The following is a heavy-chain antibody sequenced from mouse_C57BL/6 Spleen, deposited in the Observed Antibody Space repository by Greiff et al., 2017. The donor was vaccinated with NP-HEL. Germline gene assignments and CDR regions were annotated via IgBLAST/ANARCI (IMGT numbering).Heavy chain of an antibody. V-gene: IGHV1-15*01. D-gene: IGHD2-2*01. CDR3: TRRGYDGYYARDY. Sequence: QVQLQQSGAELVRPGASVTLSCKASGYTFTDYEMHWVKQTPVHGLEWIGAIDPETGGTAYNQKFKGKAILTADKSSSTAYMELRSLTSEDSAVYYCTRRGYDGYYARDYWGQGTSVTVSS. CDR1: GYTFTDYE. J-gene: IGHJ4*01. CDR2: IDPETGGT.